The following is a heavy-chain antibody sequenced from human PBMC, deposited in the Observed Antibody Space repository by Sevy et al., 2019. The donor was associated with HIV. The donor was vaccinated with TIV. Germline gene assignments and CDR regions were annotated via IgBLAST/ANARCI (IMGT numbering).Heavy chain of an antibody. CDR3: ANGPLDHGYSIAVAGTYYFDY. V-gene: IGHV3-9*01. J-gene: IGHJ4*02. CDR1: GFTFDDYA. CDR2: ISWNSGSI. D-gene: IGHD6-19*01. Sequence: GGSLRLSCAASGFTFDDYAMHWVRQAPGKGLEWVSGISWNSGSIGYADSVKGRFTISRDNAKNSLYLQMNSLRAEDTALYYCANGPLDHGYSIAVAGTYYFDYWGQGTLVTVSS.